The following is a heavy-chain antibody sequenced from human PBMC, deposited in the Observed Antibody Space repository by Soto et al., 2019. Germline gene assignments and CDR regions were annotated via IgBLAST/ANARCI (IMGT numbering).Heavy chain of an antibody. CDR2: IYYSGST. D-gene: IGHD6-13*01. Sequence: PSETLSLTCAVYGGSFSGYYWSWIRQPPGKGLEWIGYIYYSGSTNYNPSLKGRVTISVDTSKNQFSLKLSSVTAADTAVYYCARLYSSSWYYFDYWGQGTPVTVSS. CDR3: ARLYSSSWYYFDY. CDR1: GGSFSGYY. V-gene: IGHV4-34*01. J-gene: IGHJ4*02.